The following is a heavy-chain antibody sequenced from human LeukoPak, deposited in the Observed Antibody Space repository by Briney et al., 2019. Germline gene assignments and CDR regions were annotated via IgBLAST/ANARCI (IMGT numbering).Heavy chain of an antibody. D-gene: IGHD6-19*01. Sequence: SETLSLTCTVSGGSISSYYWSWIRQPPGKGLEWIGYIYYSGSTNYNPSLKSRVTISVDTSKNQFSLKPSSVTAADTAVYYCARSIAVADGDFDYWGQGTLVTVSS. CDR2: IYYSGST. CDR3: ARSIAVADGDFDY. J-gene: IGHJ4*02. CDR1: GGSISSYY. V-gene: IGHV4-59*01.